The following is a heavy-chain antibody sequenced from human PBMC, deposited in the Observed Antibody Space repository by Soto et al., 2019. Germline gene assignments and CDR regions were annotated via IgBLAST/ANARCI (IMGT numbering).Heavy chain of an antibody. CDR2: ISSSSSTI. Sequence: GGSLRLSCAASGFTFSSYSMNWVRQAPGKGLEWASYISSSSSTIYYADSVEGRFTISRDNAKNSLYLQMNSLRAEDTAVYYCARDLGSSWYPEYFQHWGQGTLVTVSS. D-gene: IGHD6-13*01. V-gene: IGHV3-48*01. CDR3: ARDLGSSWYPEYFQH. CDR1: GFTFSSYS. J-gene: IGHJ1*01.